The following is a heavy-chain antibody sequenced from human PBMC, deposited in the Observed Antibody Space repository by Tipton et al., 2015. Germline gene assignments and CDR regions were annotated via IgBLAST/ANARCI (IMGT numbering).Heavy chain of an antibody. CDR3: ARDYSGAYWRFDY. Sequence: SLRLSCATSGFIVDHYAMHWVRQGPGKGLEWVSSISGSTGDMYYADSVKGRFTISRDNAKKSVYLQMSSLRAEDTAVYYCARDYSGAYWRFDYWGQGTLVTVSS. V-gene: IGHV3-21*01. J-gene: IGHJ4*02. CDR2: ISGSTGDM. CDR1: GFIVDHYA. D-gene: IGHD1-26*01.